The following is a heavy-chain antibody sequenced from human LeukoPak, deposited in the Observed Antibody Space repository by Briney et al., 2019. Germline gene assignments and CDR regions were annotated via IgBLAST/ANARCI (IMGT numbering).Heavy chain of an antibody. CDR1: GFTFSSYG. CDR2: IRYDGSNK. V-gene: IGHV3-30*02. J-gene: IGHJ4*02. CDR3: AKDLAGYSYGYAFDY. D-gene: IGHD5-18*01. Sequence: PAGGSLRLSCAASGFTFSSYGMHWVRQAPGKGLEWVAFIRYDGSNKYYADSVKGRFTISRDNSKNTLYLQMNSLRAEDTAVYYCAKDLAGYSYGYAFDYWGQGTLVTVSS.